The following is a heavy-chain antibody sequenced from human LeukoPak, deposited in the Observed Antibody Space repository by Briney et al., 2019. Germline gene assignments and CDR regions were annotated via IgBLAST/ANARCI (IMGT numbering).Heavy chain of an antibody. Sequence: PGRSLRLSCAASGFTFSSYGMHWVRQAPGKGLEWVAVISYDGSNKYYADSVKGRFTISRDNSKNTLYLQMNSLRAEDTAVYYCAKDGLPVLLWFGELAAFDIWGQGTMVTVSS. J-gene: IGHJ3*02. V-gene: IGHV3-30*18. CDR3: AKDGLPVLLWFGELAAFDI. D-gene: IGHD3-10*01. CDR1: GFTFSSYG. CDR2: ISYDGSNK.